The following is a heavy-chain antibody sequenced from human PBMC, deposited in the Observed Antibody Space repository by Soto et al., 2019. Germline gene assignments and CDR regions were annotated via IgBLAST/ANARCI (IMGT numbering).Heavy chain of an antibody. Sequence: EVQLVESGGGLVQPGGSLRLSCAASGFTFSSYWMHWVRQVPGKGLVWVSHIDSDGNSTTYADSVKGRFTISRDNAKNTVYLQMNSLRADVTAVYYCVRDDVGVGIDYWGLGTLVTVSS. V-gene: IGHV3-74*03. J-gene: IGHJ4*02. CDR2: IDSDGNST. D-gene: IGHD1-26*01. CDR1: GFTFSSYW. CDR3: VRDDVGVGIDY.